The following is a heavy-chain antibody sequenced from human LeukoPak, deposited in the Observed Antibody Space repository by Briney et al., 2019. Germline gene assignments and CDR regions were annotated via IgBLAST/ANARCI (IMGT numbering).Heavy chain of an antibody. D-gene: IGHD2-2*01. V-gene: IGHV1-24*01. CDR3: ATQTGYCSSTSCSEGYYYGMDV. CDR1: GYTLTELS. CDR2: FDPEDGET. Sequence: ASVKVSCKVSGYTLTELSMHWVRQAPGKGLEWMGGFDPEDGETIYAQKFQGRVTMTEDTSTDTAYMELSSLRSEDAAVYYCATQTGYCSSTSCSEGYYYGMDVWGQGTTVTVSS. J-gene: IGHJ6*02.